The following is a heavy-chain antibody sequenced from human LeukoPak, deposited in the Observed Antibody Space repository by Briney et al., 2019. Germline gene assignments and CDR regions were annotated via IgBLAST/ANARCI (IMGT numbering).Heavy chain of an antibody. CDR2: IYYSGST. CDR1: GGSISSSSYY. CDR3: ASSHSSSPYYFDY. V-gene: IGHV4-39*07. J-gene: IGHJ4*02. Sequence: SETLSLTCTVSGGSISSSSYYWGWIRQPPGKGLEWIGSIYYSGSTYYNPSLKSRVTISVDTSKNQFSLKLSSVTAADTAVYYCASSHSSSPYYFDYWGQGTLVTVSS. D-gene: IGHD6-6*01.